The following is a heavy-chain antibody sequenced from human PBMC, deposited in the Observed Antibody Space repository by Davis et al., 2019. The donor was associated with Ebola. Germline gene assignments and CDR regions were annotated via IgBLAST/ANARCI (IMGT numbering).Heavy chain of an antibody. CDR3: ASNSWPILLGAMGAFDI. V-gene: IGHV3-7*03. Sequence: GESLKISCAASGFTFSSYGMHWVRQAPGKGLEWVANRKQDGSEKYYVDSVKGRFTISRDNAKNSLYLQMNRLRAEDTAVYYCASNSWPILLGAMGAFDIWGQGTMVTVSS. J-gene: IGHJ3*02. CDR2: RKQDGSEK. CDR1: GFTFSSYG. D-gene: IGHD3-3*02.